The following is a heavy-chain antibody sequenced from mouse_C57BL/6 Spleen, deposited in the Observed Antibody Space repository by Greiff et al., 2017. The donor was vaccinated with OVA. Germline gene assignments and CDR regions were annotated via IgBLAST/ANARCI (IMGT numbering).Heavy chain of an antibody. J-gene: IGHJ4*01. CDR1: GYTFTSYW. CDR2: INPSNGGT. Sequence: QVQLQQPGTELVKPGASVKLSCKASGYTFTSYWMHWVKPRPGQGLEWIGNINPSNGGTNYNEKFKSKATLTVDKASSTAYIPLSSLTSEDSAMYYCARHGGGRSYYAMDYWGQGTSVTVSS. CDR3: ARHGGGRSYYAMDY. D-gene: IGHD1-1*01. V-gene: IGHV1-53*01.